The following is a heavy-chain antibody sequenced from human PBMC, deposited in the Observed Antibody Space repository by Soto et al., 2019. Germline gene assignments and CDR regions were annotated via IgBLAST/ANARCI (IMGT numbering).Heavy chain of an antibody. J-gene: IGHJ3*02. V-gene: IGHV3-7*05. CDR2: IKQDESKK. CDR1: GFTLGTYW. CDR3: ARDVSPGSISLYLDAFDI. Sequence: EVQLEESGGGLVQPGGSLRLSCAASGFTLGTYWMTWVRQAPGQGREWVANIKQDESKKSYLDSVRGRFTISRDNARNSLYLQMNSLRVEDTGLYYCARDVSPGSISLYLDAFDIWGQGTMVIVSS. D-gene: IGHD3-10*01.